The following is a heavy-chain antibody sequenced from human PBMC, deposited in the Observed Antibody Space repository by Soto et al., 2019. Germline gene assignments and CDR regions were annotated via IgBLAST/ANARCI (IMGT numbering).Heavy chain of an antibody. CDR2: ISAYNGNT. D-gene: IGHD2-2*01. Sequence: ASVKVSCKASGYTFTSYGISWVRQAPGQGLEWMGWISAYNGNTNYAQKLQGRVTMTTDTSASTAYMELRSLRSDDTAVYYCARGHQLLTKNWFDPWGQGTLVTVSS. V-gene: IGHV1-18*01. CDR1: GYTFTSYG. J-gene: IGHJ5*02. CDR3: ARGHQLLTKNWFDP.